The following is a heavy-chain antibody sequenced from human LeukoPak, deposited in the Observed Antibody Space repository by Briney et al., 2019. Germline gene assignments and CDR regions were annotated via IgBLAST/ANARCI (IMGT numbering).Heavy chain of an antibody. J-gene: IGHJ3*02. V-gene: IGHV3-11*04. D-gene: IGHD3-22*01. CDR2: ISSSGSTI. CDR3: ARDRGYYDSSGYYYLIAFDI. CDR1: GFTFSNYW. Sequence: GGSLRLSCAASGFTFSNYWMHWVRQAPGKGLEWVSYISSSGSTIYYADSVKGRFTISRDNAKNSLYLQMNSLRAEDTAVYYCARDRGYYDSSGYYYLIAFDIWGQGTMVTVSS.